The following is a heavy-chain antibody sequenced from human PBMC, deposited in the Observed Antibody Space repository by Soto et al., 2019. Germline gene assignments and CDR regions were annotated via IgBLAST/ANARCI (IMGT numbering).Heavy chain of an antibody. Sequence: QVQLQESGPGLLKPSETLSLTCTVSGGSVSSGSYYWSWIRQPPGKGLEWIGYIYYSGSTNYHPSLKSRVTISVDTSKNQFSLKLSSVTAADTAVYYSARAYCSGGSCYSGGRFDPWGKGTLVTVSS. CDR2: IYYSGST. D-gene: IGHD2-15*01. CDR3: ARAYCSGGSCYSGGRFDP. V-gene: IGHV4-61*01. J-gene: IGHJ5*02. CDR1: GGSVSSGSYY.